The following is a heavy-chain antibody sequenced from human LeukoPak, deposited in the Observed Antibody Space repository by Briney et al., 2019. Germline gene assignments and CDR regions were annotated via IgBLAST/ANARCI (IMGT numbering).Heavy chain of an antibody. D-gene: IGHD1-26*01. CDR2: IKQDGSEK. Sequence: AGGSLRLSCAASGFTFISYWMSWVRQAPGKGLEWVANIKQDGSEKYYVDSVKGRFTISRDNAKNSLYLQMNSLRAEDTAVYYCARARIPGSYFDYWGQGTLVTVSS. CDR3: ARARIPGSYFDY. J-gene: IGHJ4*02. V-gene: IGHV3-7*01. CDR1: GFTFISYW.